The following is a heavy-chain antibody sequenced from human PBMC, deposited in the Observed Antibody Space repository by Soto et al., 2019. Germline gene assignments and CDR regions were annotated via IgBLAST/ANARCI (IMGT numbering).Heavy chain of an antibody. D-gene: IGHD4-4*01. J-gene: IGHJ4*02. V-gene: IGHV4-30-4*01. CDR3: AREHAGYSNHPFDY. CDR2: IYYSGST. Sequence: SETLSLTCTVSGGSISSGDYYWSWIRQPPGKGLEWIGYIYYSGSTYYNPSLKSRVTISVDTSKNQFSLKLSSVTAADTAVYYCAREHAGYSNHPFDYWGQGTLVTVSS. CDR1: GGSISSGDYY.